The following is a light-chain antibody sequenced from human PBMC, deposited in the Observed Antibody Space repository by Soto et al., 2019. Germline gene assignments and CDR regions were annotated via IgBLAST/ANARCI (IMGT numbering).Light chain of an antibody. CDR3: SSYTSISTHV. CDR2: DVS. V-gene: IGLV2-14*03. J-gene: IGLJ1*01. Sequence: QSALTQPASVSGSPGQSITISCTGTSSDVGGYNYVSWYQQHPGKAPKLMIYDVSNRPSGVSNRFSGSKSGNTASLTISGIQAEDEADYYCSSYTSISTHVFGTGTKVTVL. CDR1: SSDVGGYNY.